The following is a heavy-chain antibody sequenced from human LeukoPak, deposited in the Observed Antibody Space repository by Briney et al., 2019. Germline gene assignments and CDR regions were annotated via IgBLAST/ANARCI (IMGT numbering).Heavy chain of an antibody. CDR2: ISGSGGST. D-gene: IGHD6-19*01. Sequence: PGGSLRLSCAASGFTFSSYAMSWVRQAPGKGLEWVSAISGSGGSTYYADSVKGRFTISRDNSKNTLYLQMNSLRAEDTAVYYCATDVREDSWLDLDYWGQGTLVTVSS. CDR1: GFTFSSYA. V-gene: IGHV3-23*01. J-gene: IGHJ4*02. CDR3: ATDVREDSWLDLDY.